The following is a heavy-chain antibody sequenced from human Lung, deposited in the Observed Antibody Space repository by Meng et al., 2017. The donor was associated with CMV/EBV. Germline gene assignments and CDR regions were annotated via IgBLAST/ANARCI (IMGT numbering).Heavy chain of an antibody. Sequence: ESXKISXAASGFTFSAHTMNWVRQAPGKGLGWVAGISPSGGSTYYADSVKGRFTITRDNPKNTLYLQMNSLRAEDTAVYYCPKRGSGSGGSPYYGMDVWGQGTTVTVSS. D-gene: IGHD2-15*01. V-gene: IGHV3-23*01. CDR3: PKRGSGSGGSPYYGMDV. J-gene: IGHJ6*02. CDR1: GFTFSAHT. CDR2: ISPSGGST.